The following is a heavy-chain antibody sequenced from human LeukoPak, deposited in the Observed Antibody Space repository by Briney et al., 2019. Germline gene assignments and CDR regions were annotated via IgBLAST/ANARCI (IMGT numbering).Heavy chain of an antibody. D-gene: IGHD3-10*01. CDR2: LCCSDINT. J-gene: IGHJ6*02. Sequence: GGSLRLSCVASGFIFSTYAMNWVRQAPGKGLEWVSNLCCSDINTYYADSVKGRFTISRDISKNTLYLQMNSLRAEDTAVYYCAKDRYGSVSYGVDVWGQGTTVIVSS. CDR1: GFIFSTYA. V-gene: IGHV3-23*01. CDR3: AKDRYGSVSYGVDV.